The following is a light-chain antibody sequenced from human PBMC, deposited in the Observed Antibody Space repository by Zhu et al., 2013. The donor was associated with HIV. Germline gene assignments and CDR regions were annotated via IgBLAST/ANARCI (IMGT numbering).Light chain of an antibody. V-gene: IGKV3-20*01. CDR1: QDVGSNF. Sequence: EMVLTQSPGTLASSPGERVTLSCRASQDVGSNFLAWYQQKPDQPPRLLIFGAIRTGPLASQTGSVAVGLGQTSLSPSADWSPKILQFYYCQQYGTSTRLTFGGGTKVEI. CDR2: GAIR. J-gene: IGKJ4*01. CDR3: QQYGTSTRLT.